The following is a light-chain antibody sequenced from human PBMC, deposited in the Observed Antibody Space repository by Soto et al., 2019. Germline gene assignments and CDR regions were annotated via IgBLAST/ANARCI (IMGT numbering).Light chain of an antibody. V-gene: IGLV1-44*01. CDR2: SNN. CDR3: AAWDDSLNGWV. Sequence: PVLTQPPSASATPGQRVTISCSGSSSSIGRNTVDWYQQLPGTAPKLLVYSNNQRPSGVPDRFSGSKSGTSGSLAISGLQSEDEADYYCAAWDDSLNGWVFGGGTKVTVL. CDR1: SSSIGRNT. J-gene: IGLJ3*02.